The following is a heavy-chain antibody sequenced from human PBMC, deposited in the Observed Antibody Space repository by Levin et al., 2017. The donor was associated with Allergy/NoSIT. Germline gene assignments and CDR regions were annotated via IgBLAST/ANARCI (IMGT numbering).Heavy chain of an antibody. CDR3: AKGGYCSSTSCTAGY. V-gene: IGHV3-23*01. CDR2: ISGSGGST. Sequence: GESLKISCAASGFTFSNYAMSWVRQAPGKGLEWVSAISGSGGSTYYADSVKGRFTISRDNSKNTLYLQMNSLRAEDTAVYYCAKGGYCSSTSCTAGYWGQGILVTVSS. D-gene: IGHD2-2*01. J-gene: IGHJ4*02. CDR1: GFTFSNYA.